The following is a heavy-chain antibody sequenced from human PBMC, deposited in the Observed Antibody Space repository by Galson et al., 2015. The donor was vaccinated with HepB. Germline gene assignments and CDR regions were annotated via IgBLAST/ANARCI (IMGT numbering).Heavy chain of an antibody. CDR1: RYTFTSYG. D-gene: IGHD2-15*01. CDR3: ARSGDLGYCTGGSCRPLDY. CDR2: ISAYNGNA. Sequence: SVKVSCKASRYTFTSYGISWVRQAPGQGLEWMGWISAYNGNANYAEKFQGRVTMTTNTFTSTAHMELRSLRSDDTAVYYCARSGDLGYCTGGSCRPLDYWGQGT. V-gene: IGHV1-18*01. J-gene: IGHJ4*02.